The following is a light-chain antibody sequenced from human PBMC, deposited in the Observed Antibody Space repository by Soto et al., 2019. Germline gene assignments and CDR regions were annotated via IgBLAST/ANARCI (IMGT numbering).Light chain of an antibody. CDR3: HQRSNWLDT. CDR2: DAS. CDR1: QSVSSY. Sequence: SVFTHSPGTLSFSPGERSTLSYGASQSVSSYLAWYQQKPGQPPRLLIYDASKRATGIPARFSGSGSGTDFTLTISSLEAEDFAVYYCHQRSNWLDTFGQGTRLEIK. J-gene: IGKJ5*01. V-gene: IGKV3-11*01.